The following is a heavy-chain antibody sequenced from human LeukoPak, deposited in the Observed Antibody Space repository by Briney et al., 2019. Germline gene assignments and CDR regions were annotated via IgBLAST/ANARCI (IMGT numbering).Heavy chain of an antibody. CDR2: ISGSGGST. CDR3: AKARGIVGATGLFDY. J-gene: IGHJ4*02. Sequence: RAGGSLRLSCAASGFTFSSYAMSWVRQAPGKGLEWVSAISGSGGSTYYADSVKGRFTISRDNSKNTLYLQMNSLRAEDTAVYYCAKARGIVGATGLFDYWGQGTLVTVSS. V-gene: IGHV3-23*01. CDR1: GFTFSSYA. D-gene: IGHD1-26*01.